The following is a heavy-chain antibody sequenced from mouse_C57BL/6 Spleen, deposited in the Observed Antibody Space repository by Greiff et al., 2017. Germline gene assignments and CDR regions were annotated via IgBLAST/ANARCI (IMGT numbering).Heavy chain of an antibody. J-gene: IGHJ3*01. CDR3: ARNDYDPAWFAY. Sequence: QVQLQQPGAELVMPGASVKLSCKASGYTFTSYWMHWVKPRPGQGLEWIGELDPSDSYTNYNQKFKGKSTLTVDKSSSTAYMQLSSLTSEDSAVYYCARNDYDPAWFAYWGQGTLVTVSA. D-gene: IGHD2-4*01. CDR2: LDPSDSYT. V-gene: IGHV1-69*01. CDR1: GYTFTSYW.